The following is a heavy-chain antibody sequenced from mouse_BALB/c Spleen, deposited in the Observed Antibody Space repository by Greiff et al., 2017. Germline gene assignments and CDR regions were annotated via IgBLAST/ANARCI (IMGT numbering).Heavy chain of an antibody. D-gene: IGHD2-4*01. CDR3: DACYYDPYGCFDD. J-gene: IGHJ1*01. CDR1: GYTFTSYW. V-gene: IGHV1S22*01. CDR2: IYPGSGST. Sequence: LKQPGPELVRPGASVKLSCKASGYTFTSYWMHWVKQRHGQGLEWIGNIYPGSGSTNYDEKFKSKATLTVDTSSSTAYMQLSSLTSEDSAVYYCDACYYDPYGCFDDWGAGTPVTVSA.